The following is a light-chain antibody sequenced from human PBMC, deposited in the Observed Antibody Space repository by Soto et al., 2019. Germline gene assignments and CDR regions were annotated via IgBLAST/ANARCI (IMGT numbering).Light chain of an antibody. CDR3: HQYYSSIT. V-gene: IGKV3-20*01. CDR2: ASS. CDR1: QDVDNNF. Sequence: EIVLTQSPGTLSLSPGEGATLSCRASQDVDNNFLAWYQPRPGQAPRLLIYASSRRATGIPDRFSGSGSGTDFTLTISRVGPEDIAVYFCHQYYSSITFGGGTKVEVK. J-gene: IGKJ4*01.